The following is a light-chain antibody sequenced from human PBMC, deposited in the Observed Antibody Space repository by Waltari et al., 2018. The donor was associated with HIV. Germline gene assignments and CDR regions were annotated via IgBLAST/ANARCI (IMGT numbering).Light chain of an antibody. CDR3: QHYGTAPRT. J-gene: IGKJ3*01. Sequence: EIVLTQSPATLSLSPGEGATLSCRASQSVTSSYLAWYQQKPGQAPRLLIFDASNRATGIPDRFSGSGSGTEFTLTISRVEPEDFAVYYCQHYGTAPRTFGPGTKVEI. CDR2: DAS. CDR1: QSVTSSY. V-gene: IGKV3-20*01.